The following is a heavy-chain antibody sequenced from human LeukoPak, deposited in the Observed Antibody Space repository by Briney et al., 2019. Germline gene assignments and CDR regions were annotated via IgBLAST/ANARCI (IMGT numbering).Heavy chain of an antibody. V-gene: IGHV4-59*08. CDR3: ARHEFDSGSLPYFDY. CDR1: GGSIRGYY. J-gene: IGHJ4*02. CDR2: IYYSGST. D-gene: IGHD3-10*01. Sequence: SETLSLTCTVSGGSIRGYYWSWIRQPPGKGLEWIGYIYYSGSTNYNPSLKSRVTISVDTSKNQFSLKLSAVTAADRAVYYCARHEFDSGSLPYFDYWGQGILVTVSS.